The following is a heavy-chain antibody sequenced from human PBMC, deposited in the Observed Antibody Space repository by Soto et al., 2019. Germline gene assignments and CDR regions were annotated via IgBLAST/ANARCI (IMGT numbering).Heavy chain of an antibody. CDR1: GYTFTSYA. V-gene: IGHV1-3*05. J-gene: IGHJ5*02. CDR2: INAGNGNT. CDR3: ARDLHRAPFDP. Sequence: QVQLVQSGAEEKKPGASVKVSCKASGYTFTSYAMHWVRQAPGQRLEWMGWINAGNGNTKYSQKFQGRVTITRDTSAGTAYMELSSLRSEVMDVYDDARDLHRAPFDPWGQGTLVTVSS. D-gene: IGHD4-4*01.